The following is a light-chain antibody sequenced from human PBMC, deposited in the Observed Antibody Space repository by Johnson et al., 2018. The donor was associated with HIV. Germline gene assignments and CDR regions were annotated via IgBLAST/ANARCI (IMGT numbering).Light chain of an antibody. Sequence: QSVLTQPPSVSAAPGQKVTISCSGSSSNIGNNYVSWYQQLPGTAPKLLIYDNNKRPSGIPDRSSGSKSVTSATLGITRLQPGDEADYYCGTWDSSLSAYVFGTATKVTVL. J-gene: IGLJ1*01. CDR2: DNN. CDR3: GTWDSSLSAYV. V-gene: IGLV1-51*01. CDR1: SSNIGNNY.